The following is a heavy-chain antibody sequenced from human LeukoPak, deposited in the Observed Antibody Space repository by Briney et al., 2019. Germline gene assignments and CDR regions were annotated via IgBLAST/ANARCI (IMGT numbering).Heavy chain of an antibody. J-gene: IGHJ4*02. CDR2: ISYDGTNK. D-gene: IGHD2-2*01. CDR1: GFTFSSYA. CDR3: ARAPNGVYCTSSSCHLDY. Sequence: GGSLRLSCAASGFTFSSYAIHWVRQAPGKGLEWVAVISYDGTNKYYADSVKGRFTISRDNSKNTLYLQMNSLRAEDTAVYYCARAPNGVYCTSSSCHLDYWGQGTLVTVSS. V-gene: IGHV3-30-3*01.